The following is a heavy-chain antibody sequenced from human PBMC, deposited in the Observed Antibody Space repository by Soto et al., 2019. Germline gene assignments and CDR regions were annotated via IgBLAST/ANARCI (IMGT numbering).Heavy chain of an antibody. CDR1: GGSISSYY. CDR2: IYYSGST. V-gene: IGHV4-59*01. J-gene: IGHJ3*02. Sequence: SETLSLTWTVSGGSISSYYWSWIRQPPGKGLEWIGYIYYSGSTNYNPSLKSRVAISVDTSKNQFSLKLSSVTAADTAVYYCARGTRRAPDIWGQGTMVTVSS. CDR3: ARGTRRAPDI.